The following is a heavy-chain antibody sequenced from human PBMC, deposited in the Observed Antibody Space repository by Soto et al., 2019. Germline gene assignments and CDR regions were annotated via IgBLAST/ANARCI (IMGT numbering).Heavy chain of an antibody. CDR2: INPGGSIT. CDR1: GFTFSSYW. V-gene: IGHV3-74*01. Sequence: EEQLVESGGGLVQPGGSLRLSCAASGFTFSSYWMHWVRQAPGKGLVWVSRINPGGSITAYADSVKGRFTISRDNAKNTLYLQMNSLIGDDTAVYYCARVPTGKYAVWNYWGQGTLVTVSS. J-gene: IGHJ4*02. CDR3: ARVPTGKYAVWNY. D-gene: IGHD2-8*02.